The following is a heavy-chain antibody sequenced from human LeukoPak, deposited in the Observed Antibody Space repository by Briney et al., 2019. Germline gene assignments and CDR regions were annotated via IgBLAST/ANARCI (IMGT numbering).Heavy chain of an antibody. D-gene: IGHD3-10*01. V-gene: IGHV1-46*01. CDR2: INPSGGST. Sequence: GASVKVSCKASGYTFTSYYMHWVRQAPGQGLEWMGIINPSGGSTSYAQKLQGRVTITRDTSASTAYMELSSLRSEDTAVYYCARDMVRGVNWFDPWGQGTLVTVSS. CDR1: GYTFTSYY. J-gene: IGHJ5*02. CDR3: ARDMVRGVNWFDP.